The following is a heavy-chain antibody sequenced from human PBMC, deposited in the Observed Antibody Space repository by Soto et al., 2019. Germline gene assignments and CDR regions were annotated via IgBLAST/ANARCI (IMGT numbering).Heavy chain of an antibody. V-gene: IGHV4-34*01. D-gene: IGHD6-13*01. CDR2: INHSGST. CDR3: ARGRSSSWYDGAGNWFDP. Sequence: PSETLSLTCAVYGGSFSGYYWSWIRQPPGKGLEWIGEINHSGSTNYNPSLKSRVTISVDTSKNQFSLKLSSVTAADTAVYDCARGRSSSWYDGAGNWFDPWGQGTLVTVSS. J-gene: IGHJ5*02. CDR1: GGSFSGYY.